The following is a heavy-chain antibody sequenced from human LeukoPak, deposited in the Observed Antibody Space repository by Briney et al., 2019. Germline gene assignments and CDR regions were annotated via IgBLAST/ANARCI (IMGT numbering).Heavy chain of an antibody. CDR2: IIPIFGTA. V-gene: IGHV1-69*05. D-gene: IGHD3-22*01. Sequence: ASVKVTCKASGGTFSSYPISWVRQAPAQGLEWMGGIIPIFGTANYAQKFQGRVTITTDESTSTAYMELSSLRSEDTAVYYCASSHNYYDSSGYLYWGQGTLVTVSS. CDR1: GGTFSSYP. J-gene: IGHJ4*02. CDR3: ASSHNYYDSSGYLY.